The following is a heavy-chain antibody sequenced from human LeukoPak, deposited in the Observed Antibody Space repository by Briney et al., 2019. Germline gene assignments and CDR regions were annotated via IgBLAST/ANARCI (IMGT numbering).Heavy chain of an antibody. D-gene: IGHD3-9*01. V-gene: IGHV3-48*03. J-gene: IGHJ6*02. CDR1: GFTFSDYP. Sequence: GGSLRLSCGASGFTFSDYPMNWVRQAPGKGLEWVSYISDSGSNIQYADSVKGRFTISRDNAKNSLFLQMNSLRAEDTALYYCARGLTEYGMDVWGQGTTVTVSS. CDR3: ARGLTEYGMDV. CDR2: ISDSGSNI.